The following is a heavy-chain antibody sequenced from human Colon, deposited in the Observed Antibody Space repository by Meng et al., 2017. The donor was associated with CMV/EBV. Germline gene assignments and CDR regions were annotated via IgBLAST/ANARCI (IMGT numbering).Heavy chain of an antibody. V-gene: IGHV3-21*01. Sequence: GSLRLSCAASGFTFSSYEMNWVRQAPGKGLEWVSSISSSSSYINYADSVKGRFTISRDNAKNSLYLQMNSLRAEDTAVYYCARVTGKWELLGVDYGMDVWGQGTTVTVSS. J-gene: IGHJ6*02. CDR2: ISSSSSYI. CDR3: ARVTGKWELLGVDYGMDV. D-gene: IGHD1-26*01. CDR1: GFTFSSYE.